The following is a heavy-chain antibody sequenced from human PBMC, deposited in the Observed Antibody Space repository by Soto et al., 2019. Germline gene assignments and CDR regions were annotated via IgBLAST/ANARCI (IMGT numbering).Heavy chain of an antibody. D-gene: IGHD4-17*01. CDR3: ARDCRHGVTTAIDY. CDR1: GDSVTSGSCY. J-gene: IGHJ4*02. Sequence: SETLSVTCTVSGDSVTSGSCYWSWIRQPPGKTLEWIGYIYYSGTANYNPSLGSRVTISLDKSKNQFSLRLTSVTAADTAVYFCARDCRHGVTTAIDYWGQGALVTVSS. CDR2: IYYSGTA. V-gene: IGHV4-61*01.